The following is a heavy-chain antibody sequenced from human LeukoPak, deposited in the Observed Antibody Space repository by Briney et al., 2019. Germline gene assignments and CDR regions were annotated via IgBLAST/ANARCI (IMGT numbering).Heavy chain of an antibody. V-gene: IGHV3-21*01. D-gene: IGHD3-3*01. CDR3: ARDCAEKTYYDFWSGYSTHFDY. Sequence: GGSLRLSCAASGFTFSSYSMNWVRQAPGKGLEWVSSISSSSSYIYYADSVKDRFTISRDNAKNSLYLQMNSLRAEDTAVYYCARDCAEKTYYDFWSGYSTHFDYWGQGTLVTVSS. CDR2: ISSSSSYI. CDR1: GFTFSSYS. J-gene: IGHJ4*02.